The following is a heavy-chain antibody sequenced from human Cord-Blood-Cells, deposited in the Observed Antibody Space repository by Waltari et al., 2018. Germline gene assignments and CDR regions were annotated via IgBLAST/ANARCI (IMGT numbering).Heavy chain of an antibody. Sequence: QLQLQESGPGLVKPSETLSLTCTVSGGSISSSSYYWGWIRQPPGKGLEWMGSIYYSGSTYYNPSLKSRVTISVDTSKNQVSLKLSSVTAADTAVYYCASEYSSSSNWFDPWGQGTLVTVSS. CDR1: GGSISSSSYY. CDR2: IYYSGST. D-gene: IGHD6-6*01. V-gene: IGHV4-39*01. J-gene: IGHJ5*02. CDR3: ASEYSSSSNWFDP.